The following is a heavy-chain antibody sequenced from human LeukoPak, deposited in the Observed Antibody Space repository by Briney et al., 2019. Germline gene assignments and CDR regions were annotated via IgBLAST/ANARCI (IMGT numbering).Heavy chain of an antibody. CDR2: IYHSGST. CDR1: GYSISSGYY. J-gene: IGHJ4*02. D-gene: IGHD2-15*01. V-gene: IGHV4-38-2*01. Sequence: NASETLSLTCAVAGYSISSGYYWGWIRPPPGKGLEGIGSIYHSGSTYYNPSLKSRVTISVDTSKNQFSLKLSSVTAAETAVYYCARSGYCSGGSCYPEDYFDYWGQGTLVTVSS. CDR3: ARSGYCSGGSCYPEDYFDY.